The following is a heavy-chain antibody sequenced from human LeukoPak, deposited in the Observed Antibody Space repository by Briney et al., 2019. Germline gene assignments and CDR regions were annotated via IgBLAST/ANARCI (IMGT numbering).Heavy chain of an antibody. CDR2: ISGSGSST. D-gene: IGHD2-21*02. J-gene: IGHJ4*02. Sequence: GGSLRLSCAASGFTFSSCGMSWVRQAPGKGLEWVSAISGSGSSTYYADSVEGRFTISRDNSKNTLYLQMNSLRADDTAVYYCAKSHHVTAIDYWGQGTLVTVSS. V-gene: IGHV3-23*01. CDR3: AKSHHVTAIDY. CDR1: GFTFSSCG.